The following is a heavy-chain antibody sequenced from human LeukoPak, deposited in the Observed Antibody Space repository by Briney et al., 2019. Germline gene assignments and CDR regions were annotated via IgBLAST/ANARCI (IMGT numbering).Heavy chain of an antibody. D-gene: IGHD3/OR15-3a*01. Sequence: GGSLRLSCAASGFTLSSYAMSWVRQAPGKGLEWVSAISDTGNTYHADSVKGRFTISRDNFKNTLYLQMNSLRAEDTAVYYCAKDWTGTKPFDLWGRGTLVTVSS. CDR1: GFTLSSYA. J-gene: IGHJ2*01. CDR3: AKDWTGTKPFDL. CDR2: ISDTGNT. V-gene: IGHV3-23*01.